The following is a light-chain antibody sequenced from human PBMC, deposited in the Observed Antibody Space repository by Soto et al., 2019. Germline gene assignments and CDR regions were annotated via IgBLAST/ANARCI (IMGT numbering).Light chain of an antibody. CDR2: VNNDGSH. V-gene: IGLV4-69*01. J-gene: IGLJ3*02. CDR3: QTWGTGIRV. Sequence: QSVLTQSPSASASLGASVRLTCTLSSGHSTYAIAWHQLQPGKGPRYLMKVNNDGSHNKGDGIPDRFSGSSSGAERYLTISSLQSEDEADYYCQTWGTGIRVFGGGTKLTVL. CDR1: SGHSTYA.